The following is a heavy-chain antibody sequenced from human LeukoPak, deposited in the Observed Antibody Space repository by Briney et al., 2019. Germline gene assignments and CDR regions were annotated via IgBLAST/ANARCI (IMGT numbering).Heavy chain of an antibody. V-gene: IGHV1-8*01. CDR2: INPSSANT. Sequence: ASVKVSCKASGYTFTNFDISWVRQATGQGLEWMGWINPSSANTGYALKFQGRVTMTSNTSISTAYMEVSSLRFDDTAMYYCVRALRVDDILTGYLAAGVDYWGQGTLVTVSS. CDR1: GYTFTNFD. D-gene: IGHD3-9*01. CDR3: VRALRVDDILTGYLAAGVDY. J-gene: IGHJ4*02.